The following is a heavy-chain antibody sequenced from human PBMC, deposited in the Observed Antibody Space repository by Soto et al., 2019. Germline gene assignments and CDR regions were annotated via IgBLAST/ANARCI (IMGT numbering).Heavy chain of an antibody. Sequence: QPGGSLRLSCAASGFTFSSYWMHWVRQAPGKGLVWVSRINSDGSSTSYADSVKGRFTISRDNAKNTLYLQMNSLRAEDTAVYYCARGYDILTGSYYYYGMDVWGQGTTVTVSS. CDR3: ARGYDILTGSYYYYGMDV. J-gene: IGHJ6*02. V-gene: IGHV3-74*01. CDR2: INSDGSST. D-gene: IGHD3-9*01. CDR1: GFTFSSYW.